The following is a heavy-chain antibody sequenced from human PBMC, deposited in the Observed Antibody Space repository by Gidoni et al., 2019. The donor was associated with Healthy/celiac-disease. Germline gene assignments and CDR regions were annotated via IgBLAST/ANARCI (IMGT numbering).Heavy chain of an antibody. Sequence: EVQLVESGGGLVQPGGSLRLSCAASVFTFSSYWMHWVRQAPGKGLVWVSRINSDGSSTSYADSVKGRFTISRDNAKNTLYLQMNSLRAEDTAVYYCARGYCSSTSCYDGMDVWGQGTTVTVSS. CDR1: VFTFSSYW. J-gene: IGHJ6*02. D-gene: IGHD2-2*01. CDR3: ARGYCSSTSCYDGMDV. V-gene: IGHV3-74*01. CDR2: INSDGSST.